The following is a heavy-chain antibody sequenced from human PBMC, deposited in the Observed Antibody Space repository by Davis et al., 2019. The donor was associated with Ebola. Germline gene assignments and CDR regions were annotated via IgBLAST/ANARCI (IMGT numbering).Heavy chain of an antibody. CDR3: ARDASWSFDS. D-gene: IGHD2-8*01. Sequence: PGGSLRLSCEASGFTFSSYWMSWVRQAPGKGLEWVANIKEDGSKKQYVDSLKGRFTISRDNAKKSLHLEVNRLRFDDTAVYYCARDASWSFDSWGQGTLVTVSS. J-gene: IGHJ4*02. CDR2: IKEDGSKK. CDR1: GFTFSSYW. V-gene: IGHV3-7*01.